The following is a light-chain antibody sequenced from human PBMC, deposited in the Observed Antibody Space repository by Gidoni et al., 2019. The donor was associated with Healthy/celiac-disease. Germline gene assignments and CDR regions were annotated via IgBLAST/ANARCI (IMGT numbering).Light chain of an antibody. Sequence: DIVMTQSPLSLTVTPAEPASISCRSSQSLLHSTGYNYVDWYLLMLWVSGSSGDIVMTQSPQLLIYLGSNRASGVPDRFSGSGSGTDFTLKISRVEAEDVGVYYCMQALQTPLSFGGGTKVEIK. J-gene: IGKJ4*01. CDR3: MQALQTPLS. CDR2: LGS. V-gene: IGKV2-28*01. CDR1: QSLLHSTGYNY.